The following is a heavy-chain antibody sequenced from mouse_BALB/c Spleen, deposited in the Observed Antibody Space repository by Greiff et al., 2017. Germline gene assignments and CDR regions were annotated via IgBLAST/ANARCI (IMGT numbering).Heavy chain of an antibody. CDR2: IDPANGNT. CDR3: SSSDY. V-gene: IGHV14-3*02. Sequence: EVQLMESGAELVKPGASVKLSCTASGFNIKDTYMHWVKQRPEQGLEWIGRIDPANGNTKYDPKFQGKATITADTSSNTAYLQLSSLTSEDTAVYYYSSSDYWGQGTTLTVSS. J-gene: IGHJ2*01. CDR1: GFNIKDTY.